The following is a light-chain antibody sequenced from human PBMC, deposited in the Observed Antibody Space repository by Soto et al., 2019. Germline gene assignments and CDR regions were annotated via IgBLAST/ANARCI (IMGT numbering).Light chain of an antibody. CDR1: QWFXSN. J-gene: IGKJ1*01. Sequence: DIVVTQSPATLSASPGERATLSCRASQWFXSNFDWYQQKPGQAPRVLXYGASTRATGIPARLSGSGSGTEFTLPISSLQSEDFAVYYCQQYNNWPETFGQGTKVDI. CDR3: QQYNNWPET. V-gene: IGKV3-15*01. CDR2: GAS.